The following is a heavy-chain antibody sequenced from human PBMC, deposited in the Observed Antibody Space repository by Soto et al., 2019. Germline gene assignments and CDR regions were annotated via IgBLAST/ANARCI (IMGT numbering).Heavy chain of an antibody. CDR2: IWYDGSNK. D-gene: IGHD2-15*01. J-gene: IGHJ4*02. V-gene: IGHV3-33*01. CDR1: GFIFNAYG. CDR3: ARWGCSGSNCNLNQRSFDL. Sequence: QVQLVESGGGVVQPGRSLRLSCAASGFIFNAYGMHWVRQAPGKGLEWVAVIWYDGSNKYYADSVRGRFTFSRDNSRNTMSLQMNSLRVEDTAMYYCARWGCSGSNCNLNQRSFDLWGQGTLVTVSS.